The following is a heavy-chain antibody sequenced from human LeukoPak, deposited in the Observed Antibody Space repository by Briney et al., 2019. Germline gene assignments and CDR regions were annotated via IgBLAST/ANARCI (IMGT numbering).Heavy chain of an antibody. D-gene: IGHD2/OR15-2a*01. V-gene: IGHV4-4*02. CDR2: IFHTGTT. Sequence: SGTLSLTCAVSGGSISSSNWWSWVRQPPGKGLEWIGRIFHTGTTDYKTSLKGRVTISVDKSRNQFSLKLTSVTAADTAVYYCARLTPTTLSLYYYYMDVWGKGTTVTVSS. CDR1: GGSISSSNW. J-gene: IGHJ6*03. CDR3: ARLTPTTLSLYYYYMDV.